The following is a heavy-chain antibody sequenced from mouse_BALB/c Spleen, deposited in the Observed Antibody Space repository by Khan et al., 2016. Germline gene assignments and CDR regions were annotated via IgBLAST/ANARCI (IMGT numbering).Heavy chain of an antibody. V-gene: IGHV9-3-1*01. D-gene: IGHD2-10*01. J-gene: IGHJ2*01. CDR3: ARPAYYGNYYFDY. CDR1: GYTFTDYG. CDR2: INTYTGEP. Sequence: QVQLKQSGPELKKPGETVKISCRASGYTFTDYGMNWVKQAPGKGLKWMGWINTYTGEPTYADDFKGRFAFSLETSASTAYLQINNLRNEDTATYFCARPAYYGNYYFDYWGQGTTLTVSS.